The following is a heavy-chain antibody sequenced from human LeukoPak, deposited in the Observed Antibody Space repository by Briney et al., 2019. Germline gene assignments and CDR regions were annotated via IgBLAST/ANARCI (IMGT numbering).Heavy chain of an antibody. J-gene: IGHJ4*02. Sequence: SETLSLTCTVSGGSINFYYWSWIRHPAGKGLEWIGRIYSTGSTNYSPSLKSRVTMSVDKSKNQFSLNLSSVTAADTAVYYCARGIADPYSFDSWGQGTLVTVSS. CDR3: ARGIADPYSFDS. CDR1: GGSINFYY. V-gene: IGHV4-4*07. D-gene: IGHD6-13*01. CDR2: IYSTGST.